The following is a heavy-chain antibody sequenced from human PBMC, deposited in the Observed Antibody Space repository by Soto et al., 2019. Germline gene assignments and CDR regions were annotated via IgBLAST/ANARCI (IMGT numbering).Heavy chain of an antibody. J-gene: IGHJ4*02. Sequence: EVQLLESGGGLVQPGGSLRLSCAASGFTFSSYAMSWVRQAPGKGLEWVSAISGSGGSTYYADSVKGRFTISRDNSKNTLYLQMNSLRAEDTAVYYCAKAERVVVVAATPFDYWGQGTLLTVSS. CDR2: ISGSGGST. CDR1: GFTFSSYA. CDR3: AKAERVVVVAATPFDY. D-gene: IGHD2-15*01. V-gene: IGHV3-23*01.